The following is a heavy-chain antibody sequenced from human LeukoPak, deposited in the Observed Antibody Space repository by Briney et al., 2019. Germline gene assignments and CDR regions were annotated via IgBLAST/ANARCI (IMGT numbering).Heavy chain of an antibody. CDR2: ISSSSSYI. Sequence: GGSLRLSCAAPGFTFSSYSMNWVRRAPGKGLEWVSSISSSSSYIYYADSVKGRFTISRDNAKNSLYLQMTSLRAEDTAVYYCARDGLERVVTATKYYYYYGMDVWGQGTTVTVSS. CDR1: GFTFSSYS. D-gene: IGHD2-21*02. J-gene: IGHJ6*02. V-gene: IGHV3-21*01. CDR3: ARDGLERVVTATKYYYYYGMDV.